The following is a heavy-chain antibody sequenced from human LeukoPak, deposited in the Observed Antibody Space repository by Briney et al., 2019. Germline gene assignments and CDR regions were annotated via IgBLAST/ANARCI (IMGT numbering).Heavy chain of an antibody. CDR2: ISGSGGST. J-gene: IGHJ4*02. CDR1: GFTFSSYA. D-gene: IGHD1-26*01. V-gene: IGHV3-23*01. CDR3: ATGLYSGSYSGFDY. Sequence: GGSLRLSCAASGFTFSSYAMSWVRQAPGKGLEWVSVISGSGGSTYYADSVKGRFTISRDNSKNTLYLQMNSLRAEDTAVYYCATGLYSGSYSGFDYWGQGTLVTVSS.